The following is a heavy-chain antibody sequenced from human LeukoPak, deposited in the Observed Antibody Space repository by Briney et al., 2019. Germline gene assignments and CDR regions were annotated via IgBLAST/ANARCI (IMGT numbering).Heavy chain of an antibody. CDR3: AREVDGDYVRGYFDY. CDR2: IYYSGST. CDR1: GGSISSSSYY. D-gene: IGHD4-17*01. Sequence: SETLSLTCTVSGGSISSSSYYWGWIRQPPGKGLEWIGSIYYSGSTYYNPSLKSRVTISVDTSKNQFSLKLSSVTAADTAVYYCAREVDGDYVRGYFDYWGQGTLVTVSS. V-gene: IGHV4-39*07. J-gene: IGHJ4*02.